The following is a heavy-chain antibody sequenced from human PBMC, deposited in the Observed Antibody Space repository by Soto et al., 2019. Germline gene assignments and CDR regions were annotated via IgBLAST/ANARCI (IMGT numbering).Heavy chain of an antibody. CDR1: GGSISSGGYY. J-gene: IGHJ3*02. D-gene: IGHD3-22*01. V-gene: IGHV4-31*03. CDR3: ARKGWLLGAFDI. Sequence: SETLSLTCTVSGGSISSGGYYWSWIRQHPGKGLEWIGYIYYSGSTYYNPSLKSRVTISVNTSKNQFSLKLSSVTAADTAVYYCARKGWLLGAFDIWGQGTMVTVSS. CDR2: IYYSGST.